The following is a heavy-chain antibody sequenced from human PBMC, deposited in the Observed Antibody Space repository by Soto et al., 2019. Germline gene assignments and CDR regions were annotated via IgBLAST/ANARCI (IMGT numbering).Heavy chain of an antibody. V-gene: IGHV5-10-1*01. J-gene: IGHJ6*02. D-gene: IGHD3-16*01. CDR2: IDPSDSYT. CDR3: ARPGLGGYYYYGMYV. CDR1: GYSFTSYW. Sequence: GESLKISCKGSGYSFTSYWISWVRKMPGKGLEWMGRIDPSDSYTNYSPSFQGHVTISADKSISTAYLQWSSLKASDTAMYYCARPGLGGYYYYGMYVWGQGTTVTVSS.